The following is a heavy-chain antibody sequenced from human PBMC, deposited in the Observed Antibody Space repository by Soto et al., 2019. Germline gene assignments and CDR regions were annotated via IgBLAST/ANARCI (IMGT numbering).Heavy chain of an antibody. CDR1: GYTFSNYG. J-gene: IGHJ3*02. V-gene: IGHV1-18*01. CDR2: ISGYNGKT. D-gene: IGHD6-13*01. Sequence: ASVKVSCKASGYTFSNYGITWVRQAPGQGPEWMGWISGYNGKTKYAENFQGRVTMTTDTSTSTAYMELRSLRSDDTAVYYCARPAAEKAFDIWGQGTMVTVSS. CDR3: ARPAAEKAFDI.